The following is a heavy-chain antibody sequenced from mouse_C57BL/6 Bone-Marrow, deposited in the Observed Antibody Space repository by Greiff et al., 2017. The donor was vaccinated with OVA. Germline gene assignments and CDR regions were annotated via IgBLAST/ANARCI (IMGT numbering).Heavy chain of an antibody. CDR3: ASLLYGSSLAY. CDR2: INPSSGYT. J-gene: IGHJ3*01. V-gene: IGHV1-4*01. CDR1: GYTFTSYT. Sequence: VNVVESGAELARPGASVKMSCKASGYTFTSYTMHWVKQRPGQGLEWIGYINPSSGYTKYNQKFKDKATLTADKSSSTAYMQLSSLTSEDSAVYYCASLLYGSSLAYWGQGTLVTVSA. D-gene: IGHD1-1*01.